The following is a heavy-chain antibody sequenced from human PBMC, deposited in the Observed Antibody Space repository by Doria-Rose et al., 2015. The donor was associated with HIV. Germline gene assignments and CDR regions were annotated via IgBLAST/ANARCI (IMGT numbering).Heavy chain of an antibody. D-gene: IGHD2-8*01. V-gene: IGHV3-21*01. J-gene: IGHJ4*02. CDR1: GFSFSHYS. CDR3: ARKGMGHYFDF. CDR2: ITSDSTNM. Sequence: EVQLVESGGGLVKPGGSLRLSCAASGFSFSHYSMNWIRQAPGKWLEWVASITSDSTNMVDAVSLRAGFSISRDNAKNSLYLQMDSLSAEDTAVYYCARKGMGHYFDFWGQGTPVTVSS.